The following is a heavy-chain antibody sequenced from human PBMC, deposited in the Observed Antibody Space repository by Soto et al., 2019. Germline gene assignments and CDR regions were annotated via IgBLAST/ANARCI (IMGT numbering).Heavy chain of an antibody. CDR3: ARISLDYDYVWGRYRREY. V-gene: IGHV4-59*01. D-gene: IGHD3-16*02. CDR2: IYYSGST. CDR1: GGSISSYY. Sequence: SETLSLTCTVSGGSISSYYWSWIRQPPGKGLEWIGYIYYSGSTNYNPSLKSRVTISVDTSKNQFSLKLSSVTAADTAVYYCARISLDYDYVWGRYRREYWGQGTLVTVS. J-gene: IGHJ4*02.